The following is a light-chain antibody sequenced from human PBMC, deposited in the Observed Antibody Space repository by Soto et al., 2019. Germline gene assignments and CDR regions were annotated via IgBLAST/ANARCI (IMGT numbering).Light chain of an antibody. CDR3: QQYCSSPRT. CDR1: QSVSSSY. CDR2: GAS. V-gene: IGKV3-20*01. Sequence: EIVLTQSPGTQSLSPGERATLSCRASQSVSSSYLAWYQQKPGQAPRLLIYGASSRATGIPDRFSGSGSGTDFTLTISRLDPEDFAVYFCQQYCSSPRTFGQGTKVDIK. J-gene: IGKJ1*01.